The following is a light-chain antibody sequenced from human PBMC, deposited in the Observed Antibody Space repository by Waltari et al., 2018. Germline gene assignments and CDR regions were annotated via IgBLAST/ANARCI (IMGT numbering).Light chain of an antibody. J-gene: IGLJ3*02. CDR2: DVS. CDR1: SSDVGVDNY. V-gene: IGLV2-14*03. Sequence: QSALTQPASVSGSPGQSITISCSGISSDVGVDNYVSWYQQHAGKAPELMIYDVSNRPSGVSNRFSGSKSGSTASLTISGLQAEDEADYYCSSSTGTTWVFGGGTKVSVL. CDR3: SSSTGTTWV.